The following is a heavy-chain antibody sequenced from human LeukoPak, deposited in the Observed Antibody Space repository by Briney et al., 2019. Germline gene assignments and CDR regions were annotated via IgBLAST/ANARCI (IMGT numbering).Heavy chain of an antibody. J-gene: IGHJ4*02. CDR3: VRHISANTGYFDS. CDR2: IHYSGSS. V-gene: IGHV4-39*01. CDR1: DGSVSSGTYY. Sequence: SETLSLTCTISDGSVSSGTYYWGWIRQSPGKGLEWIGSIHYSGSSYYNPSLKSRAAIFVFTPRDQVSMDLSYVTAADTALYYCVRHISANTGYFDSCGQGTLVTVSS.